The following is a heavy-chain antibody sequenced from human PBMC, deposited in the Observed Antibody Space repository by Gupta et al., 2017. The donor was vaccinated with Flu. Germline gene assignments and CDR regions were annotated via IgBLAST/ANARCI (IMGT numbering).Heavy chain of an antibody. V-gene: IGHV3-7*01. CDR2: MKPDGGER. Sequence: EVQLVASVGGVVQPGGCLRLSCVASGFPFRTYWRSWGRQAPGKGLEWVANMKPDGGERYYVASVKGRFTISRDNAKNSLYLQMNSLRGEDTAVYYCAALGATLDFWGRGTLVTVSS. D-gene: IGHD1-26*01. J-gene: IGHJ4*02. CDR3: AALGATLDF. CDR1: GFPFRTYW.